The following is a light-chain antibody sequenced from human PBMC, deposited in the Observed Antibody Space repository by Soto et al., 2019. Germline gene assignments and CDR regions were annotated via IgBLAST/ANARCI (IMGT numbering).Light chain of an antibody. V-gene: IGKV1-27*01. CDR2: AVS. CDR1: QGFSDY. J-gene: IGKJ1*01. CDR3: QNYNTAPQT. Sequence: DIQMTQSPSSLSASVGDRVTITCRASQGFSDYLAWYQQKPGKVPELLIYAVSTWQSGVPTRFSGSGSGTEFPLTISSLPPEDIANYYCQNYNTAPQTFGPGTKVEIK.